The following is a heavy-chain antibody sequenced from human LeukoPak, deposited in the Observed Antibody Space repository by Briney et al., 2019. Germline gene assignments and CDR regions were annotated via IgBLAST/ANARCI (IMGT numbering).Heavy chain of an antibody. V-gene: IGHV4-4*07. CDR1: GGSISSYY. CDR3: ARTVSSSWYGYGMDV. CDR2: IYTSGST. D-gene: IGHD6-13*01. J-gene: IGHJ6*02. Sequence: SETLSLTCTVSGGSISSYYWSWIRQPAGKGLEWIGRIYTSGSTDYNPSLKSRVTMSVDTSKNQFSLKLSSVTAADTAVYYCARTVSSSWYGYGMDVWGQGTTVTVSS.